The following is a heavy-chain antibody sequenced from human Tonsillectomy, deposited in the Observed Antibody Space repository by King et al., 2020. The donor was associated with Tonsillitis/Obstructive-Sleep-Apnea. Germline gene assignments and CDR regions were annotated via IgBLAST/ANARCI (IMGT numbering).Heavy chain of an antibody. D-gene: IGHD5-18*01. CDR1: GFTFSSYS. CDR2: ISSSGSTI. Sequence: VQLVESGGGLVQPGGSLRLSCAASGFTFSSYSMNWVRQAPGKGLEGVSYISSSGSTIYYADSGKGRFTISRDNAKNSLYLQMNSLRDEDTAVYYCASLWIQVDSWGQGTLVTVSS. V-gene: IGHV3-48*02. J-gene: IGHJ4*02. CDR3: ASLWIQVDS.